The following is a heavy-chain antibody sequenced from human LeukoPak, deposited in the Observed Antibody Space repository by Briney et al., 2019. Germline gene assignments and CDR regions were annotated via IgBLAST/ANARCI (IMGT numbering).Heavy chain of an antibody. D-gene: IGHD1-26*01. V-gene: IGHV3-30*04. CDR2: ISYDGSNE. CDR1: GFTFSSYV. CDR3: ARDSGGAFDI. J-gene: IGHJ3*02. Sequence: GRSLRLSCAASGFTFSSYVMHWVRQAPGKGLEWVAIISYDGSNEYYADSVKGRFTISRDNSKNTLYLQMNSLRAEDTAVYYCARDSGGAFDIWGQGTMVTVSS.